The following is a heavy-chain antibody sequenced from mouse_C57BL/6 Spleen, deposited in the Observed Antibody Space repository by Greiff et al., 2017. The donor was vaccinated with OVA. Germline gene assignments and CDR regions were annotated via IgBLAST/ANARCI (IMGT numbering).Heavy chain of an antibody. Sequence: EVMLVESGGGLVKPGGSLKLSCAASGFTFSDYGMHWVRQAPEKGLEWVAYISSGSSTIYYADTVKGRFTISRDNAKNTLFLQMTSLRSEDTAMYYCARGDYDVYYYAMDYWGQGTSVTVSS. J-gene: IGHJ4*01. V-gene: IGHV5-17*01. CDR3: ARGDYDVYYYAMDY. D-gene: IGHD2-4*01. CDR2: ISSGSSTI. CDR1: GFTFSDYG.